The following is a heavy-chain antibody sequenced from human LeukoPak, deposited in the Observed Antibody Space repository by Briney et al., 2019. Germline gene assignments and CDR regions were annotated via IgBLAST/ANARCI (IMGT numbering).Heavy chain of an antibody. V-gene: IGHV3-20*04. J-gene: IGHJ3*02. Sequence: GGSLTLSCAASGFGFSSFWMNWVRQAPGKGLEWVSGINWSGGSTGYADSVKGRFTISRDNAKNSLYLQMNSLRAEDTALYYCARTIAARPFDAFDIWGQGTMVTVSS. CDR3: ARTIAARPFDAFDI. CDR2: INWSGGST. CDR1: GFGFSSFW. D-gene: IGHD6-6*01.